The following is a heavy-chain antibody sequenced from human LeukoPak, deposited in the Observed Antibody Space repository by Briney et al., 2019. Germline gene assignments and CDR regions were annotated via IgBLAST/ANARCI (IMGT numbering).Heavy chain of an antibody. D-gene: IGHD1-26*01. V-gene: IGHV4-61*02. CDR1: GGSINSGSYY. CDR2: IYTSGST. J-gene: IGHJ4*02. Sequence: SETLSLTCIVSGGSINSGSYYWRWIRQPAGKGLEWIGRIYTSGSTNYNPSLKSRVTISVDTSKNQFSLKLSSVTAADTAVYYCARGLSSSGSYWYYFDYWGQGTLVAVSS. CDR3: ARGLSSSGSYWYYFDY.